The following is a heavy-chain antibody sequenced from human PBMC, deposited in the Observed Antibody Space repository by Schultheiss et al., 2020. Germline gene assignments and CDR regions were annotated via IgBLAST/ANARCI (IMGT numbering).Heavy chain of an antibody. CDR1: GFTFSSYA. V-gene: IGHV3-23*01. D-gene: IGHD5-24*01. CDR3: AKDPDGDGYKGLDY. J-gene: IGHJ4*02. CDR2: ISGSGGST. Sequence: GGSLRLSCAASGFTFSSYAMSWVRQAPGKGLEWVSAISGSGGSTYYADSVKGRFTISRDNSKNTLYLQMNSLRAEDTAVYYCAKDPDGDGYKGLDYWGQGTLVTVSS.